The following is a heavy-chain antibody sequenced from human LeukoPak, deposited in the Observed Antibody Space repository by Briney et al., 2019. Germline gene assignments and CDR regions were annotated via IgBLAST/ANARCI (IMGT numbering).Heavy chain of an antibody. CDR3: AREFPYYYDSSGYLYYFDY. D-gene: IGHD3-22*01. CDR2: IKQDGSEK. V-gene: IGHV3-7*01. Sequence: GGSLRLSCAASGFTFSSYWMSWVRQAPGKGLEWVANIKQDGSEKYYVDSVKGRFTISRDNAKNSLYLQMNSLRAEDTAVYYRAREFPYYYDSSGYLYYFDYWGQGTLVTVSS. J-gene: IGHJ4*02. CDR1: GFTFSSYW.